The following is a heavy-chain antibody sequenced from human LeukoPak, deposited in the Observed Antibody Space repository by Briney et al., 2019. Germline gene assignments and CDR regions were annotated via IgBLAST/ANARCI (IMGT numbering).Heavy chain of an antibody. CDR3: AREESGSSGWYDY. J-gene: IGHJ4*02. Sequence: GGSLRLSCAASRFTFIGYTVNWVRQAPGKGLEWVSSISSRSTYIYYADSVKGRFTISRDNAKNSLYLQMNSLRAEDTAVYYCAREESGSSGWYDYWGQGTLVTVSS. CDR2: ISSRSTYI. V-gene: IGHV3-21*01. D-gene: IGHD6-19*01. CDR1: RFTFIGYT.